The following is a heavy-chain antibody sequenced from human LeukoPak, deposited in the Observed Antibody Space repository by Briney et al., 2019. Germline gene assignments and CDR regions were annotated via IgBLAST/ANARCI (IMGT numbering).Heavy chain of an antibody. CDR3: ARQGAGVPFDY. CDR1: GASIRSSNYF. Sequence: SGTLSLTCTVSGASIRSSNYFWGWIRQAPGKGLEWIGYIYYSGSTNYNPSLKSRVTISVDTSKNQFSLKLSSVTAADTAVYYCARQGAGVPFDYWGRGTLVTVSS. J-gene: IGHJ4*02. CDR2: IYYSGST. D-gene: IGHD3-10*01. V-gene: IGHV4-61*05.